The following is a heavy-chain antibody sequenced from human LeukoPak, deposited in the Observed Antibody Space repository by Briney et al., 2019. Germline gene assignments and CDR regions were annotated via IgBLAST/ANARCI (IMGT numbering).Heavy chain of an antibody. CDR1: RYTFTSYY. D-gene: IGHD2-21*01. V-gene: IGHV1-46*01. Sequence: ASVKVSCKASRYTFTSYYMHWVRQAPGQGLEWMGIINPSGGSTSYAQKFQGRVTMTRDTSTSTVYMELGSLRSEDTAVYYCARDPIGAAKSTGGWGQGTLVTVSS. CDR3: ARDPIGAAKSTGG. CDR2: INPSGGST. J-gene: IGHJ4*02.